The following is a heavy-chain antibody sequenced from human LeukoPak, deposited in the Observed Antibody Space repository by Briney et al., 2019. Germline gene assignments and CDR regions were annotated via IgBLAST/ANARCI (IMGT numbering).Heavy chain of an antibody. D-gene: IGHD1-26*01. Sequence: GGSLRLSCAASEFSFSTYAMSWVRQAPGKGLEWVSYITSGSTTIYYADSVKGRFTISRDNAKNSLYLQMNSLRAEDTAVYYCARVEGIVGATGYWGQGTLVTVSS. J-gene: IGHJ4*02. V-gene: IGHV3-48*01. CDR3: ARVEGIVGATGY. CDR2: ITSGSTTI. CDR1: EFSFSTYA.